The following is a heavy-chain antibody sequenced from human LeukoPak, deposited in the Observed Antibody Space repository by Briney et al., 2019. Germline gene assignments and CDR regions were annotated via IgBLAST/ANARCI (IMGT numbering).Heavy chain of an antibody. CDR3: TTTYSSGWYGGDYYYGMDV. CDR1: GFTFSNAW. Sequence: PGGSLRLSCAASGFTFSNAWMSCGCQAPGKGLEWVGRIKSKTDGGTTDYAAPVKGRFTISRDDSKNTLYLQMNSLKTEDTAVYYCTTTYSSGWYGGDYYYGMDVWGQGTTVTVSS. J-gene: IGHJ6*02. CDR2: IKSKTDGGTT. V-gene: IGHV3-15*01. D-gene: IGHD6-19*01.